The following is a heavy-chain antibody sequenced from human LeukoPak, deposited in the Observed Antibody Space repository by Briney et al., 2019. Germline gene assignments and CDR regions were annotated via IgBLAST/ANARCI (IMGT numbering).Heavy chain of an antibody. CDR2: ISWDGGST. V-gene: IGHV3-43*01. D-gene: IGHD1-26*01. Sequence: GGSLRLSCAASGFTFDDYTMHWVRQAPGKGLEWVSLISWDGGSTYYADSVKGRFTISRDNSKNSLYLQMNSLRTEDTALYYCAKAPGRELLWPYFDYWGQGTLVTVSS. CDR1: GFTFDDYT. J-gene: IGHJ4*02. CDR3: AKAPGRELLWPYFDY.